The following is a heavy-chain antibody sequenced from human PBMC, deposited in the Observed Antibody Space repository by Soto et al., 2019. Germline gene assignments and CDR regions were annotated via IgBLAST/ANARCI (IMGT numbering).Heavy chain of an antibody. V-gene: IGHV4-39*01. J-gene: IGHJ4*02. D-gene: IGHD3-3*01. Sequence: SETLSLTCTVSGGSTRSNVYYWGWVRQAPGKGLEWIGSMSYTTTAYYNPSLRSRVLISVDTSKNQFSLRLSSVTAADTAVYYCVRHGRDGVTIYGVAAYNFVTWGQGTQVTSPQ. CDR3: VRHGRDGVTIYGVAAYNFVT. CDR2: MSYTTTA. CDR1: GGSTRSNVYY.